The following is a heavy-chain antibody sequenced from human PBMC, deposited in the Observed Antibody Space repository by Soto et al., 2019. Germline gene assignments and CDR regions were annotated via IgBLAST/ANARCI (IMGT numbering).Heavy chain of an antibody. Sequence: QVQLVQSGAEVKKPGSSVKVSCKASGGTFSTYAISWVRQAPGQGLEWMGGIIPIFGTADYAQKFQGRVTITADXPXTXAXVELSSLRSEDTAVYYCARDRPRENYGGNYYYHMDVWGQGTTVTVSS. CDR1: GGTFSTYA. D-gene: IGHD4-17*01. CDR3: ARDRPRENYGGNYYYHMDV. V-gene: IGHV1-69*12. J-gene: IGHJ6*02. CDR2: IIPIFGTA.